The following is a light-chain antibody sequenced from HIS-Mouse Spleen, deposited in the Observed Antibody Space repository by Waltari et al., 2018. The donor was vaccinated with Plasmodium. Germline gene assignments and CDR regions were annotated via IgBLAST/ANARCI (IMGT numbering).Light chain of an antibody. V-gene: IGKV1-5*03. Sequence: DIQMTQSPSTLSASVGDRVTITCRASQSISSWLAWYQQKPGKVPKLLIYKASSLESGGPSRCSGSGSGTEFTLTISSLQPDDFATYYCQQYNSYSYTFGQGTKLEIK. CDR2: KAS. J-gene: IGKJ2*01. CDR1: QSISSW. CDR3: QQYNSYSYT.